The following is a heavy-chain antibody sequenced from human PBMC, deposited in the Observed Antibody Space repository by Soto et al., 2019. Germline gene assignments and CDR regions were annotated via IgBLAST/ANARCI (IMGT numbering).Heavy chain of an antibody. CDR3: AKDTAMAYYYYYGMDF. J-gene: IGHJ6*02. CDR1: GFTFSSYG. V-gene: IGHV3-30*18. CDR2: ISYDGSNK. D-gene: IGHD5-18*01. Sequence: GGSLRLSCAASGFTFSSYGMHWVRQAPGKGLEWVAVISYDGSNKYYADSVKGRFTISRDNSKNTLYLQMNSLRAEDTAVYYCAKDTAMAYYYYYGMDFWGQGTTVTVSS.